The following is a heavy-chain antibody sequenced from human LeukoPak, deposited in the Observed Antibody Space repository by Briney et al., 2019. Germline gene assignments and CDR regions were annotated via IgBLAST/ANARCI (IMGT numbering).Heavy chain of an antibody. CDR1: GGSFSGYY. CDR3: ARAPRYCSGGSCYNDAFDI. CDR2: INHSGST. D-gene: IGHD2-15*01. J-gene: IGHJ3*02. V-gene: IGHV4-34*01. Sequence: NPSETLSLTCAVYGGSFSGYYWSWIRQPPGQGLELIGEINHSGSTNYNSSLKSRVTISVDTSKNQFSLKLSSVNAADTAVYYCARAPRYCSGGSCYNDAFDIWGQGTMVTVSS.